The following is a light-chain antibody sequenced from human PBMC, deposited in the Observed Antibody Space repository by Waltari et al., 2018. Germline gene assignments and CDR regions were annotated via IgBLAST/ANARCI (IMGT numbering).Light chain of an antibody. J-gene: IGKJ2*01. Sequence: DIVMTQSPDSLAVSLGARATIDCKSNQTVLYSSNNKDYLAWYQQKPGQAPKLVFYWASTRESGVPDRVSASGSGTDFTLTISSLQAEDVAVYYCQQYYSSPYTFGQGTKLEIK. CDR3: QQYYSSPYT. V-gene: IGKV4-1*01. CDR1: QTVLYSSNNKDY. CDR2: WAS.